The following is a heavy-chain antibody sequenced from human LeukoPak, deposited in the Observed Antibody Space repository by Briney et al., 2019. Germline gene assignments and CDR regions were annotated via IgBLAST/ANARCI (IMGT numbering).Heavy chain of an antibody. CDR3: AKDPYCGGDCSDYFDY. CDR2: ISGSGGST. D-gene: IGHD2-21*02. V-gene: IGHV3-23*01. J-gene: IGHJ4*02. CDR1: GFTFSSYA. Sequence: GGSLRLSCAASGFTFSSYAMSWVRQAPGKGLEWVSAISGSGGSTYYADSVKGRFTISRDNSKNTLYLRMNSLRAEDTAVYYCAKDPYCGGDCSDYFDYWGQGTLVTVSS.